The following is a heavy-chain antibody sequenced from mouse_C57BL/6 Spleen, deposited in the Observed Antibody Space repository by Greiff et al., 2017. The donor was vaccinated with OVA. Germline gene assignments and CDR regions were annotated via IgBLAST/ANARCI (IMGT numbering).Heavy chain of an antibody. V-gene: IGHV1-82*01. CDR3: ARSPGTGDAMDY. Sequence: VQLQQSGPELVKPGASVKLSCTASGFAFSSSWMNWVQQRPGKGLEWIGRIYPGDGDTNYNGKFKGKATLTADKSSSTAYMQLSSLTSEDSAVYFCARSPGTGDAMDYWGQGTSVTVSS. CDR2: IYPGDGDT. D-gene: IGHD4-1*01. J-gene: IGHJ4*01. CDR1: GFAFSSSW.